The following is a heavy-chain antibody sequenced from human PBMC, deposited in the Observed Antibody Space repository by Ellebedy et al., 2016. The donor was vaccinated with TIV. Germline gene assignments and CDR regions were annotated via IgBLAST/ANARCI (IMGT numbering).Heavy chain of an antibody. CDR3: ASQDRTTVTTGGMDV. J-gene: IGHJ6*02. CDR1: GSSFTSYW. D-gene: IGHD4-17*01. V-gene: IGHV5-51*01. CDR2: IYPGDSDT. Sequence: GESLKISCKGSGSSFTSYWIGWVRQMPGKGLEWMGIIYPGDSDTRYSPSFQGQVTISADKSISTAYLQWSSLKASDTAMYYCASQDRTTVTTGGMDVWGQGTTVTVSS.